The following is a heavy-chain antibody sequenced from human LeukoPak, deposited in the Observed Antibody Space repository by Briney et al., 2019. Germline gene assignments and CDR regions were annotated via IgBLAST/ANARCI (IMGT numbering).Heavy chain of an antibody. D-gene: IGHD4-17*01. V-gene: IGHV3-30-3*01. J-gene: IGHJ4*02. Sequence: GGSLRLSCVTSGFTFSNYAMHWVRQAPGKGLEWVAIISYDGGNKYYADSVKGRFTISRDNTKNTLYLQMNSLRAEDTAVYYCARDDYGDSAFDYWGQGTLVTVSS. CDR3: ARDDYGDSAFDY. CDR1: GFTFSNYA. CDR2: ISYDGGNK.